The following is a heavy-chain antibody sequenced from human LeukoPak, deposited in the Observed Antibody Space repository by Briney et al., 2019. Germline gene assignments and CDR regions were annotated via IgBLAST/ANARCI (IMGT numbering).Heavy chain of an antibody. V-gene: IGHV3-9*01. CDR2: ISWNSTSI. CDR1: GFIFDEYA. Sequence: GGSLRLSCAGSGFIFDEYAMHLVRQPPGKGLEWVSGISWNSTSIAYADSVRGRFTISRDNAKNLLFLQMTSLTAADTALYYCVKGHCSSSSCFPNSYYYMDVWGTGTTVTVSS. D-gene: IGHD2-15*01. CDR3: VKGHCSSSSCFPNSYYYMDV. J-gene: IGHJ6*03.